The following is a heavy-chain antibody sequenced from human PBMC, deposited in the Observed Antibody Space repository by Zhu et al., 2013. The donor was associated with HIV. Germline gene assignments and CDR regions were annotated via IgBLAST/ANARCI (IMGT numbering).Heavy chain of an antibody. V-gene: IGHV1-18*01. J-gene: IGHJ4*02. D-gene: IGHD3-22*01. CDR1: GYTFSSYG. Sequence: QVQLVQSGSEVKKPGASVKVSCQASGYTFSSYGITWVRQAPGQGLEWMGWISADNGKTNYPQKLRGRVTLTTDTSTRTAYLDLRSLRSDDTAIYYCARIVAYDSSGFYPPSYWGQGTLVTVSS. CDR3: ARIVAYDSSGFYPPSY. CDR2: ISADNGKT.